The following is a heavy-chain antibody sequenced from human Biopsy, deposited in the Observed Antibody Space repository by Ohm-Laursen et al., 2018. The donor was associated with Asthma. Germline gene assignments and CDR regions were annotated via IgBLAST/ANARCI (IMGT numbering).Heavy chain of an antibody. CDR3: ARAVDYSHYYGIDV. D-gene: IGHD3-10*01. Sequence: ASVKVSCKTSGHTFNSAGITWVRQAPGQGLEWMGWISVYNGNTEVAQKLQDRVTMITDTSTSTAYMELRSLRSDDTAVYFCARAVDYSHYYGIDVWGQGTTVTVS. V-gene: IGHV1-18*01. CDR1: GHTFNSAG. J-gene: IGHJ6*02. CDR2: ISVYNGNT.